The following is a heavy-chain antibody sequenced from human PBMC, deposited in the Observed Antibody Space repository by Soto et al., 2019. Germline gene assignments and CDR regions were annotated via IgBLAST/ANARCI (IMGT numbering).Heavy chain of an antibody. V-gene: IGHV3-23*01. Sequence: EVQLLESGGGLVQPGGSLRLSCAASGFTFSSYAMSWVRQAPGKGLEWVSAISGSGGSTYYADSVKGRFTISRDNSKTPLYLQIKSLRAEDTAVYYCAKAEGQYCSGGSCYSDYYYMDLWGKGTTVTVSS. CDR2: ISGSGGST. D-gene: IGHD2-15*01. J-gene: IGHJ6*03. CDR1: GFTFSSYA. CDR3: AKAEGQYCSGGSCYSDYYYMDL.